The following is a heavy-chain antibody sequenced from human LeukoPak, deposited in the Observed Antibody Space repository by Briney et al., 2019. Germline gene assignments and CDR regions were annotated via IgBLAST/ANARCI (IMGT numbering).Heavy chain of an antibody. CDR2: IIPIFGIA. CDR1: GGTFSSYA. J-gene: IGHJ6*02. D-gene: IGHD3-3*01. CDR3: AREYDSDYYYYGMDV. Sequence: SVKVSCKASGGTFSSYAISWVRQAPGQGLEWMGRIIPIFGIANYAQKFRGRVTITADKSTSTAYMELSSLRSEDTAVYYCAREYDSDYYYYGMDVWGQGTTVTVSS. V-gene: IGHV1-69*04.